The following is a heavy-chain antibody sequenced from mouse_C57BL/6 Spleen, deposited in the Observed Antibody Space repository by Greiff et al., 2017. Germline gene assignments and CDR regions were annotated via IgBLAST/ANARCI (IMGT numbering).Heavy chain of an antibody. CDR2: IYPRSGNT. J-gene: IGHJ2*01. D-gene: IGHD1-1*01. Sequence: VKLMESGAELARPGASVKLSCKASGYTFTSYGISWVKQRTGQGLEWIGEIYPRSGNTYYNEKFKGKATLTADKSSSTAYMELRSLTSEDSAVYFCAGITTVVANFDYWGQGTTLTVSS. CDR1: GYTFTSYG. V-gene: IGHV1-81*01. CDR3: AGITTVVANFDY.